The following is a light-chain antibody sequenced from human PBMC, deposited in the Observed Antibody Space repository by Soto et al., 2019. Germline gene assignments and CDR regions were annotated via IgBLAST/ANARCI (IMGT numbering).Light chain of an antibody. J-gene: IGKJ1*01. CDR3: QQYGTSPKT. CDR1: QSVSSSY. CDR2: GAS. Sequence: EIVLTQSTGTLSLSLGERATLSCRASQSVSSSYLAWYQQKPGQAPRLLIYGASSMATGIPDRFSASGSGTDFTRTISRLEPEDFAVYYCQQYGTSPKTFGQGTKVEIK. V-gene: IGKV3-20*01.